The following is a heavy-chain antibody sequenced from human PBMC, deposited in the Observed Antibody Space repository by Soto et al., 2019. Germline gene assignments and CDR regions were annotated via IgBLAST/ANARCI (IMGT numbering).Heavy chain of an antibody. J-gene: IGHJ5*02. V-gene: IGHV1-8*01. CDR2: MNPNSGNT. Sequence: GASVKVSCKASGYTFTSYDINWVRQATGQGLEWMGWMNPNSGNTGYAQKFQGRVTMTRNTSISTAYMELSSLRSEDTAVYYCAKDPSSSWYRGWFDPWGQGTLVTVSS. CDR1: GYTFTSYD. D-gene: IGHD6-13*01. CDR3: AKDPSSSWYRGWFDP.